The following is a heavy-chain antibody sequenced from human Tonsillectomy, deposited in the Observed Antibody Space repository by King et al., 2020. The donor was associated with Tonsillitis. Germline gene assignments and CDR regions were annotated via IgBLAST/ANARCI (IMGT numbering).Heavy chain of an antibody. Sequence: EVQLVESGGGLVQPGGSLRLSCAASGFTFSSYAMSWVRQAPGKGLEWVSGISGSGVSTYYADSVKGRFTSSRDNSKNTLYLQMNSLRAEDTAVYYCAKDHGKGYCTNGVCYNFDYWGPGTLVTVSS. D-gene: IGHD2-8*01. CDR1: GFTFSSYA. CDR2: ISGSGVST. CDR3: AKDHGKGYCTNGVCYNFDY. V-gene: IGHV3-23*04. J-gene: IGHJ4*02.